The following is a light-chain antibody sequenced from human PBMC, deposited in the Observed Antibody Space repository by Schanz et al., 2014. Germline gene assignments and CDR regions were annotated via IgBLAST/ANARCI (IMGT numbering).Light chain of an antibody. CDR1: QSIRGN. CDR2: DAS. Sequence: VMTQSPATLPVSPGERATVSCRASQSIRGNLAWYQQKPGQPPRLLIYDASTRSTGIPARFSGSGSETEFTLSISSLQSEDFAVYYCQQYNSWPKTFGQGTKVEIK. J-gene: IGKJ1*01. V-gene: IGKV3-15*01. CDR3: QQYNSWPKT.